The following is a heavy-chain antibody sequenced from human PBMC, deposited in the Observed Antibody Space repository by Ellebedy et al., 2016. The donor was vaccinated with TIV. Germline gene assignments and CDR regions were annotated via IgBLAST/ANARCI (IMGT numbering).Heavy chain of an antibody. V-gene: IGHV1-69*10. Sequence: AASVKVSCKASGGTFSSSGISWVRQAPGQGLEWIGGIIPILDTANYARKFQGRVTVTADKSTSTAYMELTSLRFEDTAMYFCGRASQDAMDVWGQGTTVTVSS. CDR2: IIPILDTA. CDR3: GRASQDAMDV. CDR1: GGTFSSSG. J-gene: IGHJ6*02. D-gene: IGHD2-21*01.